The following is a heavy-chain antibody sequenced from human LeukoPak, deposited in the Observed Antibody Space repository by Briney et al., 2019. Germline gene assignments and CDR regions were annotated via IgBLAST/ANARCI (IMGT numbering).Heavy chain of an antibody. J-gene: IGHJ4*02. CDR2: TNHSGST. V-gene: IGHV4-34*01. Sequence: KPSETLSLTCAVYGGSFSGYYWSWIRQPPGKGLEWIGETNHSGSTNYNPSLKSRVTISVDTSKNQFSLKLSSVTAADTAVYYCARDSSSSLDYWGQGTLVTVSS. CDR3: ARDSSSSLDY. D-gene: IGHD6-6*01. CDR1: GGSFSGYY.